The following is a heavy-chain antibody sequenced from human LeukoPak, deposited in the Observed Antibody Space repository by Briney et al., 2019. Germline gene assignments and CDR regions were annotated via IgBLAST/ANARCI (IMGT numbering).Heavy chain of an antibody. CDR3: ARDLSTGYYFDS. V-gene: IGHV3-21*01. Sequence: VGSLRLSCAASGLTFSSYSMNWVRQAPEKRREWVSSISRDGDYIYYADSVRGRFTISRDNAKNSLYLQMNSLRAEDTAVYYCARDLSTGYYFDSWGQGTLVTVSS. CDR2: ISRDGDYI. J-gene: IGHJ4*02. D-gene: IGHD3-22*01. CDR1: GLTFSSYS.